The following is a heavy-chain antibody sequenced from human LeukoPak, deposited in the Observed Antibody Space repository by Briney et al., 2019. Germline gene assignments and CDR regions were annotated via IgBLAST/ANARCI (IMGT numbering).Heavy chain of an antibody. D-gene: IGHD4-11*01. CDR1: GYTFTDYY. J-gene: IGHJ4*02. Sequence: ASVKVSCKTSGYTFTDYYIHWVRQAPGQGLEWMGWINPNSGETNSAQKFQGRVTMTGDTSISTAYMELRRVTSGDTAVYYCARDRDYSNTERGFDYWGQGTLATVSS. CDR2: INPNSGET. CDR3: ARDRDYSNTERGFDY. V-gene: IGHV1-2*02.